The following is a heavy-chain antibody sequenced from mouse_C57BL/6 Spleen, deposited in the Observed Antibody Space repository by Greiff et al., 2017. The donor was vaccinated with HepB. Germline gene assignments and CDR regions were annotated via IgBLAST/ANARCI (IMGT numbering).Heavy chain of an antibody. J-gene: IGHJ2*01. CDR1: GYTFTDYY. CDR3: ARYGGNLPYYFDY. D-gene: IGHD2-1*01. V-gene: IGHV1-26*01. CDR2: INPNNGGT. Sequence: EVQLQQSGPELVKPGASVKISCKASGYTFTDYYMNWVKQSHGKSLEWIGDINPNNGGTSYNQKFKGKATLTVDKSSSTAYMELRSLTSEDSAVYYCARYGGNLPYYFDYWGQGTTLTVSS.